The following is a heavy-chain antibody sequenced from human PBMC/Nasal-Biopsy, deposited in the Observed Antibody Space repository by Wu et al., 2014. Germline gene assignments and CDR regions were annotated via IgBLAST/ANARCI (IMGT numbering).Heavy chain of an antibody. D-gene: IGHD2/OR15-2a*01. CDR1: GFNFNSHS. J-gene: IGHJ4*02. Sequence: CAASGFNFNSHSMNWVRQAPGKGLEWVASISSSSNHIYYADSVKGRFTISRDNAKNSLYLQMNSLGVADTATYYCAKYPPLMKYFDFWGQGNLVAVSS. V-gene: IGHV3-21*01. CDR3: AKYPPLMKYFDF. CDR2: ISSSSNHI.